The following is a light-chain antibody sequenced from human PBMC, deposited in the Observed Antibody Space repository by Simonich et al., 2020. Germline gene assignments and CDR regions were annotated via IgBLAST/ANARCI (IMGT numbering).Light chain of an antibody. Sequence: QSALTQPASVSGSPGQSITISCTGTSSDVGGYNYVSWYQQHPGKAPKLMIYDVSKRPSGFSNRFSGSKSGNTASLTISGLQAEDEADYYCCSYAGSYTLVFGGGTKLTVL. V-gene: IGLV2-14*01. CDR1: SSDVGGYNY. CDR3: CSYAGSYTLV. J-gene: IGLJ2*01. CDR2: DVS.